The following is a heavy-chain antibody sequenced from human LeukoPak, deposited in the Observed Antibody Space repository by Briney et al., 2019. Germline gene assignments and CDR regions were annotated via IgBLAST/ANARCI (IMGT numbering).Heavy chain of an antibody. CDR1: GGSISSYY. D-gene: IGHD6-13*01. V-gene: IGHV4-59*12. J-gene: IGHJ4*02. Sequence: SETLSLTCTVSGGSISSYYWSWIRQPPGKGLEWLGYIYYSGSTNYNPTLKSRVTISVDTSKNQFSLKLSSVTAADTAVYYCARDPAYSSRGTLFDYWGQGTLVTVSS. CDR3: ARDPAYSSRGTLFDY. CDR2: IYYSGST.